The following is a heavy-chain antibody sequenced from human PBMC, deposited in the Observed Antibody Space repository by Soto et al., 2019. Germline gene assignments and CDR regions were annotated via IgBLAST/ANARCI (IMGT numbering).Heavy chain of an antibody. V-gene: IGHV1-18*01. J-gene: IGHJ5*02. CDR3: ARVWGSYRAPSGGAGLDP. CDR2: ISAYDGST. D-gene: IGHD3-16*02. CDR1: GGTFSSYR. Sequence: GASVKVSCKASGGTFSSYRINWVRQAPGQGLEWMGRISAYDGSTNYAQKFQGRVTMTTDASTSTAYLEVGSLTSDDTAVYYCARVWGSYRAPSGGAGLDPWGQGTLVTVSS.